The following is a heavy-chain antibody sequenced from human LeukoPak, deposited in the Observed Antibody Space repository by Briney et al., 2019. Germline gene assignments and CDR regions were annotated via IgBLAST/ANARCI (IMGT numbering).Heavy chain of an antibody. J-gene: IGHJ5*02. CDR2: INPNSGGT. Sequence: EASVKVSCKASGYTFTGYYIHWVRQAPGQGLEWMGWINPNSGGTDYAQKFQGRVTLTRDTSISTAYMELSRLISDDTAVYYCAGGQNGDTVDFYGFDPGGKGTLVTVS. CDR3: AGGQNGDTVDFYGFDP. V-gene: IGHV1-2*02. D-gene: IGHD3/OR15-3a*01. CDR1: GYTFTGYY.